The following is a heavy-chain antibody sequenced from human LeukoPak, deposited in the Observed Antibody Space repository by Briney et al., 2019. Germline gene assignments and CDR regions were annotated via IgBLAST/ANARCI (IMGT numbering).Heavy chain of an antibody. Sequence: PGGSLRLSCAASGFTFSSYGMHWVRQAPGKGLEWVAVISYDGSNKYYADSVKGRFTISRDNSKNTLYLQMNSLRAEDTAVYYCARDPASSVADYWGQGTLVTVSS. CDR1: GFTFSSYG. CDR2: ISYDGSNK. CDR3: ARDPASSVADY. J-gene: IGHJ4*02. V-gene: IGHV3-30*03. D-gene: IGHD2-2*01.